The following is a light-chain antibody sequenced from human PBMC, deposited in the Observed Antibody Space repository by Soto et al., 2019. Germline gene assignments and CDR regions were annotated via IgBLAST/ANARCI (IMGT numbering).Light chain of an antibody. J-gene: IGKJ4*01. CDR1: QDISSG. CDR3: QQFNGFPLT. Sequence: IQLTQSPSSLSASVGDRVTITCRAGQDISSGLAWYQQKPGNAPKLLLYDASSLDAGVHSRFSGSGSGTDFTLSITSLGPEDFATYYCQQFNGFPLTFGGGTKVQIK. V-gene: IGKV1-13*02. CDR2: DAS.